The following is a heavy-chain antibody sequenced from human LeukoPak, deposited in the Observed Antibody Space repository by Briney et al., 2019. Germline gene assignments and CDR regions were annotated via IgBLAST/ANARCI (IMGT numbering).Heavy chain of an antibody. D-gene: IGHD5-24*01. J-gene: IGHJ3*02. CDR2: ISGSGVST. V-gene: IGHV3-23*01. CDR1: GFTFRTSG. Sequence: GGSLRLSCAASGFTFRTSGMSWVRQAPGKGLEWVSAISGSGVSTYYADSVKGRFTISRDNSKNTLYLQMNSLRAEDTAVHYCARGSIDGYNLIDAFDIWGQGTMVTVSS. CDR3: ARGSIDGYNLIDAFDI.